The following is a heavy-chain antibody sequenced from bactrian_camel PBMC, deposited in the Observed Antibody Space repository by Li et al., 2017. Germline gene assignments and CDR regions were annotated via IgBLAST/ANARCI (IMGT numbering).Heavy chain of an antibody. V-gene: IGHV3S31*01. Sequence: DVKLVESGGGSVQAGGSLRLSCQASGYTYSDLCMGWFRQAPGKERERVAFRYTGGGSLYYVDSVKGRFTISQDNVKNTLYLQMNSLKPEDTAIYYCAADGEGLYCSDGTSGYWGQGTQVTVS. D-gene: IGHD1*01. CDR2: RYTGGGSL. CDR3: AADGEGLYCSDGTSGY. J-gene: IGHJ6*01. CDR1: GYTYSDLC.